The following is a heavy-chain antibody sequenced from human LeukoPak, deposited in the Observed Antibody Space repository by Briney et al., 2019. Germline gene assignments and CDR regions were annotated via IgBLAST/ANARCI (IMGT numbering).Heavy chain of an antibody. CDR3: ASDASLCGGDCYPYWYFDL. CDR1: GFTFSSYS. D-gene: IGHD2-21*02. J-gene: IGHJ2*01. V-gene: IGHV3-21*01. CDR2: IRSSSSYR. Sequence: PGGSLRLSCAASGFTFSSYSMNWVRQAPGKGLEWVSSIRSSSSYRYYADSVKGRFTISRDNAKNSLYLQMNSLRAEDTAVYYCASDASLCGGDCYPYWYFDLWGRGTLVTVSS.